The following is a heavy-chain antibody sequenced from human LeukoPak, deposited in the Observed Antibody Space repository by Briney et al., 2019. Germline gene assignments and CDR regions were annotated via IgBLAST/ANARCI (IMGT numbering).Heavy chain of an antibody. CDR1: GGSISSGSYY. CDR3: SRVYCGGDCYQFDP. Sequence: SQTLFLTCTVSGGSISSGSYYWNWIRQPAGKGLEWIGRIYTSGSTNYNPSLKSRVTISVDTSKNQFSLKLSSVTAADTAVYYCSRVYCGGDCYQFDPWGQGTLVTVSS. CDR2: IYTSGST. V-gene: IGHV4-61*02. D-gene: IGHD2-21*02. J-gene: IGHJ5*02.